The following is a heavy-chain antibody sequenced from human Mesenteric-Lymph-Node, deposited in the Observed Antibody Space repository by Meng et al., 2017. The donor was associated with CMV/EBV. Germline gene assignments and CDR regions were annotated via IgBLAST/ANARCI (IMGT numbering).Heavy chain of an antibody. J-gene: IGHJ4*02. D-gene: IGHD3/OR15-3a*01. Sequence: GESLKISCIASGFSFSRYGLHWVRQAPGKGLEWVAFIRYDGNNRDIADSVEGRFTISRDNSQDTLFLQMHSLRAEDTAVYYCATDQESHMISGGLTNWGQGTLVTVSS. V-gene: IGHV3-30*02. CDR3: ATDQESHMISGGLTN. CDR1: GFSFSRYG. CDR2: IRYDGNNR.